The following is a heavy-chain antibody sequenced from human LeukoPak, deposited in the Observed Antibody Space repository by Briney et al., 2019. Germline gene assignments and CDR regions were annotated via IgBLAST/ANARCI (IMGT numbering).Heavy chain of an antibody. D-gene: IGHD1-26*01. Sequence: GGSLRLSCAASGFPFSSYAMYWVRQAPGKGLVWVSRVHGDGNNIGYADSVRGRFTISRDNAKNTLYLQMNSLRPEDTAVYYCARARAGDPTDYWGQGTLVTVSS. CDR2: VHGDGNNI. J-gene: IGHJ4*02. CDR3: ARARAGDPTDY. CDR1: GFPFSSYA. V-gene: IGHV3-74*01.